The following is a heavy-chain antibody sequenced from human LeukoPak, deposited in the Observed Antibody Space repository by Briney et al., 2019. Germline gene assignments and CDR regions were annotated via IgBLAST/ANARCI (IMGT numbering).Heavy chain of an antibody. Sequence: ASVKVSCKASGYTFTDYYIHWVRQAPGQGLEWMGWISPNSDVTNYAQNFQGRVTPTGDRSINTAYMELSRLRPDDTAVYYCARSRDTDYWGQGTQVTVSS. CDR3: ARSRDTDY. CDR1: GYTFTDYY. CDR2: ISPNSDVT. D-gene: IGHD3-10*01. V-gene: IGHV1-2*02. J-gene: IGHJ4*02.